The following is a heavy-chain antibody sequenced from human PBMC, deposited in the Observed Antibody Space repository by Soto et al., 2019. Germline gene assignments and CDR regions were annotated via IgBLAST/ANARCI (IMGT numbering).Heavy chain of an antibody. D-gene: IGHD5-18*01. CDR3: ARGRGVQLWLSAYPRPYYFDY. Sequence: SVKVSCKASGGTFSSYAISWVRRAPGQGLEWMGGIIPIFGTANYAQKFQGRVTITADESTSTAYMELSSLRSEDTAVYYCARGRGVQLWLSAYPRPYYFDYWGQGTLVTVSS. CDR1: GGTFSSYA. V-gene: IGHV1-69*13. CDR2: IIPIFGTA. J-gene: IGHJ4*02.